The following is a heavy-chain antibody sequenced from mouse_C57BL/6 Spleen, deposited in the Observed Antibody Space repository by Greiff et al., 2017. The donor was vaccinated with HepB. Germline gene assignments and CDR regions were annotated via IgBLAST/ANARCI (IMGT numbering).Heavy chain of an antibody. V-gene: IGHV14-1*01. CDR1: GFNIKDYY. CDR2: IDPEDGDT. Sequence: EVQLQQSGAELVRPGASVKLSCTASGFNIKDYYMHWVKQRPEQGLEWIGRIDPEDGDTEYAPKFQGQATMTADTSSNTAYQQLSSLTSEDTAVYYCTLNDGYFFDYWGQGTTLTVSS. CDR3: TLNDGYFFDY. J-gene: IGHJ2*01. D-gene: IGHD2-3*01.